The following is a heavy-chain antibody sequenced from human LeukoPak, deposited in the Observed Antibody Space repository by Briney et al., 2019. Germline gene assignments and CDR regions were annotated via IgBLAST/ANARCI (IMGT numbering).Heavy chain of an antibody. D-gene: IGHD2-15*01. CDR2: IYYSGST. Sequence: SQTLSLTCTVSGGSISSGGYYWSWIRQHPGKGLEWIGYIYYSGSTYYNPSLRSRVTISVDTSKNQFSLRLSSVTAADTAVYFCARRRVVVASTDGASGAFDIWGQGTMVTVSS. CDR1: GGSISSGGYY. V-gene: IGHV4-31*03. CDR3: ARRRVVVASTDGASGAFDI. J-gene: IGHJ3*02.